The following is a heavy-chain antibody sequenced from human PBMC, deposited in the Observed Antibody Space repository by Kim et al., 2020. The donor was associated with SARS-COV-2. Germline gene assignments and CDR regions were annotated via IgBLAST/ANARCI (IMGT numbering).Heavy chain of an antibody. CDR3: ARGLPMVRGVIITSGFDY. J-gene: IGHJ4*02. Sequence: RRRVTISVDTSKNQFSLKLRSVTAADTAVYYCARGLPMVRGVIITSGFDYWGQGTLVTVSS. D-gene: IGHD3-10*01. V-gene: IGHV4-34*01.